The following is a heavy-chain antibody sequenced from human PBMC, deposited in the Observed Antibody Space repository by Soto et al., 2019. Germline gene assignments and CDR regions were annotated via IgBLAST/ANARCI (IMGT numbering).Heavy chain of an antibody. CDR2: ISAYNGKT. Sequence: QVQLVQSGAEVQKPEASVKVSCKASGYTFTSYAITWVRQAPGQGLEWLGWISAYNGKTDYAQKLQGRVTMTTDTYTNTVYMDLRSLTSDDTAVYYCARGFSNSPYGMDVWGQGTTVTVSS. D-gene: IGHD6-13*01. J-gene: IGHJ6*02. CDR1: GYTFTSYA. CDR3: ARGFSNSPYGMDV. V-gene: IGHV1-18*01.